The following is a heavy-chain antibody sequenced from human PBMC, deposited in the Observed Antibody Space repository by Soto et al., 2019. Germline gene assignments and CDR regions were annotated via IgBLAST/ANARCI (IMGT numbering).Heavy chain of an antibody. J-gene: IGHJ4*02. D-gene: IGHD3-10*02. CDR2: IYYSGST. CDR3: ARRSQLAAVRGIDY. CDR1: GGSISSIGYY. Sequence: SETLSLTCTVSGGSISSIGYYWGWIRQPPGKGLEWIGTIYYSGSTYYSPSLKSRVTISVDTSKNQFSLKLSSVTAADTAVYYCARRSQLAAVRGIDYWGQGTLVTVSS. V-gene: IGHV4-39*01.